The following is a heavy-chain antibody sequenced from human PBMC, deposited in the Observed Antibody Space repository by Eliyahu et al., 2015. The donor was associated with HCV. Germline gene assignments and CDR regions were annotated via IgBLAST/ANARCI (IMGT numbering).Heavy chain of an antibody. CDR1: GASISGSY. J-gene: IGHJ5*02. V-gene: IGHV4-59*01. Sequence: PGLVKPSETLSLICSVSGASISGSYWSWIRQPPGKGLEWIGYLSYNGATNYNPSLKSRVSISADTSKNQFSLKVNSVTAADTAMYYCLKSPPWLRYGPTNNWLDPWGQGILVTVSS. D-gene: IGHD5-12*01. CDR2: LSYNGAT. CDR3: LKSPPWLRYGPTNNWLDP.